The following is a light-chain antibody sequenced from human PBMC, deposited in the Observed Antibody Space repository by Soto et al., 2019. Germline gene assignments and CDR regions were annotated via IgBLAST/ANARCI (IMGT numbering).Light chain of an antibody. CDR2: AAS. V-gene: IGKV3D-20*02. Sequence: TLLTQSPDTLTLSPGERAILSCRASKNINNRYLAWYQQKPGQAPRLLIYAASSRATGSPDRFSGGGSGTDFTLTISRLEPEDFATYYCQHLNGYPITFGQGTRLENK. CDR1: KNINNRY. CDR3: QHLNGYPIT. J-gene: IGKJ5*01.